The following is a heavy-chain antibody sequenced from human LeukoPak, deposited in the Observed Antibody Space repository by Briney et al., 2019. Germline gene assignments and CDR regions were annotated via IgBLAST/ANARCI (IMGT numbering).Heavy chain of an antibody. J-gene: IGHJ4*02. CDR3: ATTSQYYGLDY. D-gene: IGHD2/OR15-2a*01. CDR2: INHSGST. CDR1: GGSFSGYY. Sequence: SETLSLTCAVYGGSFSGYYWSWIRQPPGKGLEWIGEINHSGSTNYSPSLKSRVTISVDTSKNQFSLKLSSVTAADTAVYYCATTSQYYGLDYWGQGTLVTVSS. V-gene: IGHV4-34*01.